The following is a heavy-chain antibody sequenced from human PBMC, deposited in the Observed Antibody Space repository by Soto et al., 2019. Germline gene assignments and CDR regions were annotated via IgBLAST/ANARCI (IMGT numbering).Heavy chain of an antibody. CDR3: ARTSMQSRGYTYGHGGMDV. CDR1: GYRFSSFW. Sequence: GESLKISCKISGYRFSSFWINWVRQMPGKGLEWMGRIDPSDSYTNYSPSFQGLVTISADKSISTAYLQWSSLKASDTAIYYCARTSMQSRGYTYGHGGMDVWGQGTTVTVSS. V-gene: IGHV5-10-1*01. J-gene: IGHJ6*02. D-gene: IGHD5-18*01. CDR2: IDPSDSYT.